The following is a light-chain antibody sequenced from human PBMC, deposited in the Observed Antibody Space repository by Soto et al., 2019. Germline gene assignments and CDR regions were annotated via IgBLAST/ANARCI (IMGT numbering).Light chain of an antibody. CDR2: AAS. J-gene: IGKJ3*01. Sequence: DIQMNQSPSSLSASVGDSVTITCRASQSISNYLNWYQQKPGKAPKLLVYAASSLQSGVPSRFSGSGSGTDFTLTISSLQPEDFATYYCQQSYRTPFTFGPGTKVDIK. V-gene: IGKV1-39*01. CDR1: QSISNY. CDR3: QQSYRTPFT.